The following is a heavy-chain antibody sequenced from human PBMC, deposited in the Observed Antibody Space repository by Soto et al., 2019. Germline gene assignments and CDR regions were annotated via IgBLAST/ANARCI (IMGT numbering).Heavy chain of an antibody. CDR2: IYYSGST. CDR1: GGSISSYY. V-gene: IGHV4-59*01. J-gene: IGHJ4*02. Sequence: SETLSLTCTVSGGSISSYYWSWIRQPPGKGLEWIGYIYYSGSTNYNPSLKSRVTISVDTSKNQFSLKLSSVTAADTAAYYCARDKRRNGGSFDYWGQGTLVTVSS. D-gene: IGHD3-10*01. CDR3: ARDKRRNGGSFDY.